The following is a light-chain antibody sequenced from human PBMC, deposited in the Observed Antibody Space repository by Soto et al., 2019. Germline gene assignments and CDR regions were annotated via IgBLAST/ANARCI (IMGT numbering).Light chain of an antibody. Sequence: QSALTQPASVSGSPGQSVAISCTGTSSDVGGYNYVSWYQQHPGKAPKLMIYEVNKRPSGVPDRFSGSKSGNTASLTVFGLQAEDEADYYCSSYAGSSNVFGTGTKLTVL. V-gene: IGLV2-8*01. CDR2: EVN. CDR3: SSYAGSSNV. CDR1: SSDVGGYNY. J-gene: IGLJ1*01.